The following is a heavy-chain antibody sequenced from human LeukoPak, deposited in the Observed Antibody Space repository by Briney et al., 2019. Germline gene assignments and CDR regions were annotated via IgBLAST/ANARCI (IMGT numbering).Heavy chain of an antibody. CDR2: IIPNFGTA. D-gene: IGHD3-3*01. J-gene: IGHJ5*02. CDR3: ARDLRFLEWLSQRHWFDP. V-gene: IGHV1-69*13. Sequence: SVKVSCKASGGTFSSYAISWVRQAPGQGLEWMGGIIPNFGTANYAQKFQGRVTITADESTSTAYMELSSLRSEDAAVYYCARDLRFLEWLSQRHWFDPWGQGTLVTVSS. CDR1: GGTFSSYA.